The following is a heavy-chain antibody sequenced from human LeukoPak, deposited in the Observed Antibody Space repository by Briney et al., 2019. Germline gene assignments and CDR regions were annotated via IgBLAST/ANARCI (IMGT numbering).Heavy chain of an antibody. Sequence: SETLSLTCTVSGGSISSYYWSWIRQPPGKGLEWIGYIYYSGSTNYNPSLKSRVTISVDTSKNQFSLKLSSVTAADTAVYYCARMKQVVNSSGWKVVWFDPWGQGTLVTVSS. V-gene: IGHV4-59*01. J-gene: IGHJ5*02. CDR1: GGSISSYY. CDR3: ARMKQVVNSSGWKVVWFDP. CDR2: IYYSGST. D-gene: IGHD6-19*01.